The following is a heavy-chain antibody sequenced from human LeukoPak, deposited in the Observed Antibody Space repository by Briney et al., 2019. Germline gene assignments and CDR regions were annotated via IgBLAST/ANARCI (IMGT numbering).Heavy chain of an antibody. J-gene: IGHJ4*02. CDR1: GYTFTTYY. CDR2: INPSGGST. D-gene: IGHD3-22*01. V-gene: IGHV1-46*01. CDR3: ARGPSYYYDSSGYCLPDY. Sequence: ASVKVSCKASGYTFTTYYIHWVRQAPGQGLEWMGVINPSGGSTTYAQKFQGRVTMTRDTSTSTAYMELRSLRSDDTAVYYCARGPSYYYDSSGYCLPDYWGQGTLVTVSS.